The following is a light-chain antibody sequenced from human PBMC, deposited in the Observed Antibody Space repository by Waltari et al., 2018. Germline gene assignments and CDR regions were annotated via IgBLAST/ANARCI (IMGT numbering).Light chain of an antibody. CDR3: QQYSSSPLT. V-gene: IGKV3-20*01. CDR1: QRVNNY. CDR2: GAS. Sequence: EIVLTQSTGTLSLSPGERATFSCRASQRVNNYLAWFQQKPGQAPRLLIHGASSRATGIPDRISGSGSGTDFTLTISGLEPQDFAVYYCQQYSSSPLTFGPGTKVDIK. J-gene: IGKJ3*01.